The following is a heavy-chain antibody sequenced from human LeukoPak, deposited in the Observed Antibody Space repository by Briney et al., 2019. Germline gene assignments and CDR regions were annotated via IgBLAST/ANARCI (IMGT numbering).Heavy chain of an antibody. V-gene: IGHV3-21*01. Sequence: PGGSLSLSCAASGFTFSSYSMNWVRQAPGKGLEWVLSISSSSSYIYYADSVKGRFTISRDNAKNSLYLQMNSLRAEDTAVYYCAKLSTVGYWGQGTLVTVSS. J-gene: IGHJ4*02. CDR1: GFTFSSYS. CDR3: AKLSTVGY. CDR2: ISSSSSYI.